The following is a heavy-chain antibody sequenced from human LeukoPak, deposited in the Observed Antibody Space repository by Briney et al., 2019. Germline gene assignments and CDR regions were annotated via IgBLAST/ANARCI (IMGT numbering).Heavy chain of an antibody. CDR3: ARFSSTSYDYYYYGMDV. D-gene: IGHD2-2*01. V-gene: IGHV5-51*01. CDR2: IYPGDSDT. CDR1: GYSFTSYW. Sequence: GESLKISCKGSGYSFTSYWIGWVRQMPGKGLEWMGIIYPGDSDTRYSPSFQGQVTISADKSISTAYLQRSSLKASDTAMYYCARFSSTSYDYYYYGMDVWGQGTTVTVSS. J-gene: IGHJ6*02.